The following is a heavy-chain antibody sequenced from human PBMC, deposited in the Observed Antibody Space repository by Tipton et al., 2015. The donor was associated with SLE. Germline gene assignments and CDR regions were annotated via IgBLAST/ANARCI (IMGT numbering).Heavy chain of an antibody. D-gene: IGHD2-15*01. J-gene: IGHJ3*02. V-gene: IGHV4-4*07. CDR1: GGSISSYY. CDR2: IYTSGST. CDR3: ARDRGSLGAFDI. Sequence: TLSLTCAISGGSISSYYWSWIRQPAGKGLEWIGRIYTSGSTNYNPSLKSRVTMSVDTSKNQFSLKLSSVTAADTAVYYCARDRGSLGAFDIWGQGTMVTVSS.